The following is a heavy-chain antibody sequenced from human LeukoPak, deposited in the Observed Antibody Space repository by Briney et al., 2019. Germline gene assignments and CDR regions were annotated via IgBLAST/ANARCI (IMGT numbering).Heavy chain of an antibody. CDR2: IYSDGST. D-gene: IGHD4-17*01. CDR1: GFTVSSHY. Sequence: GGSLRLSCAASGFTVSSHYMNWVRQAPGKGLEWVSVIYSDGSTYCADSVKGRFTISRDISKNTLYVQMNSLRAEDTAVYYCARSNYGDRGWNYFDYWGQGTLVTVSS. V-gene: IGHV3-53*01. CDR3: ARSNYGDRGWNYFDY. J-gene: IGHJ4*02.